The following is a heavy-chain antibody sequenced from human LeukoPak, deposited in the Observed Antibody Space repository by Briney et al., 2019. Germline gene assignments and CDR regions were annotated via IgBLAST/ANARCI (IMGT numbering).Heavy chain of an antibody. CDR1: GGSISSGSYY. V-gene: IGHV4-61*02. D-gene: IGHD2-2*01. Sequence: PSQTLSLTCTVSGGSISSGSYYWSWIRQPAGKGLEWIGRIYTSGSTNYNPSLKSRVTISVDTSKNQFSLKLSSVTAADTAVYYCARDTGTSCFDYWGQGTLATVSS. CDR2: IYTSGST. J-gene: IGHJ4*02. CDR3: ARDTGTSCFDY.